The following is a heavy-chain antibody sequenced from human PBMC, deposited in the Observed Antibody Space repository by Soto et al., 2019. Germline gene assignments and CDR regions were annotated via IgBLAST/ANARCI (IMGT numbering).Heavy chain of an antibody. CDR3: AGQSSNPPKIDY. CDR1: GGSISSYY. Sequence: SETLSLTCTVSGGSISSYYWSWIRQPPGKGLEWIGYIYYSGSTNYNPSLKSRVTISVETSKNQFSLKLCSVTAADTAVYYCAGQSSNPPKIDYWGQGTLVTVSS. V-gene: IGHV4-59*08. D-gene: IGHD6-6*01. J-gene: IGHJ4*02. CDR2: IYYSGST.